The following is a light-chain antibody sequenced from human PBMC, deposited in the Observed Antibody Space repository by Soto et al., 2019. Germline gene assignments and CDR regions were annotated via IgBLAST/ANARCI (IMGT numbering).Light chain of an antibody. CDR1: SGHSSYA. Sequence: QSVLTQSPSASASLGASVKLTCTLSSGHSSYAIAWHQQQPEKGPRFLMKLSNDGSHTKGDGIPDRFSGSSSGAERYLTISSLQSEDEADYFCQTWGTGIHVVFGGGTKLTVL. CDR3: QTWGTGIHVV. V-gene: IGLV4-69*01. J-gene: IGLJ2*01. CDR2: LSNDGSH.